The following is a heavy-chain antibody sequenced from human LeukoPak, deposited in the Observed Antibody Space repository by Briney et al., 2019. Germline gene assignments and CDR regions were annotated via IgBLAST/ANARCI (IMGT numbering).Heavy chain of an antibody. Sequence: GGSLRLSCAASGFTFTNAWMSWARQAPGKGLEWVANIKQNGSEETYIDSVKGRFIISRDNAKSSLSLQMNSLRGEDTAVYYCADPGMGYWGQGTLVTVSS. CDR3: ADPGMGY. CDR1: GFTFTNAW. J-gene: IGHJ4*02. V-gene: IGHV3-7*01. CDR2: IKQNGSEE. D-gene: IGHD1-14*01.